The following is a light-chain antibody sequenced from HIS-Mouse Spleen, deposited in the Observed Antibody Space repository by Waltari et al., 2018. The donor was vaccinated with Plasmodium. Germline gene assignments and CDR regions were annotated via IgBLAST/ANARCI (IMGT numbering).Light chain of an antibody. CDR1: QSVSSN. J-gene: IGKJ1*01. CDR2: GAS. V-gene: IGKV3-15*01. CDR3: QQYNNWPRGT. Sequence: EIVMTQSPATLSVSPGERATLASRASQSVSSNLAWYQQKPGQAPRLLIYGASTRATGIPARFSGSGSGTDFTLTISSMQSEDFAVYYCQQYNNWPRGTFGQGTKVEIK.